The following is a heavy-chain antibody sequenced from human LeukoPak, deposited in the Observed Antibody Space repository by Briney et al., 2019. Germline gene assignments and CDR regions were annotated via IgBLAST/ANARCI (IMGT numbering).Heavy chain of an antibody. V-gene: IGHV3-64*01. D-gene: IGHD6-19*01. J-gene: IGHJ3*01. CDR2: IGSNGGST. CDR3: VRTIAVAVAFDY. Sequence: GGSLRLSCAASGFTFSSYTMHWVRQAPGKGLEHVSAIGSNGGSTYHANSVKGRFIITRDNSKNTLYLQMGSLRAEDMAVYYCVRTIAVAVAFDYWGQGTMVTVSS. CDR1: GFTFSSYT.